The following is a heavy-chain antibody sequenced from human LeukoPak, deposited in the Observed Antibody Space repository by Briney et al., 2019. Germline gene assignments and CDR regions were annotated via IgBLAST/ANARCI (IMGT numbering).Heavy chain of an antibody. Sequence: PSETLSLTCAVYGGSFSGYYWSWIRQPSGKGLEWIGEINHSGSTNYNPSLKSRVTISVDTSKNQFSLKLSSVTAADTAVYYCARGPYSSRHFDYWGQGTLVTVSS. CDR3: ARGPYSSRHFDY. V-gene: IGHV4-34*01. J-gene: IGHJ4*02. CDR2: INHSGST. D-gene: IGHD6-13*01. CDR1: GGSFSGYY.